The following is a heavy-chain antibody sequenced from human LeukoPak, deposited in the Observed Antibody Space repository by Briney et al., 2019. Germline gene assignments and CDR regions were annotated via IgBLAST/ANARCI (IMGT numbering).Heavy chain of an antibody. Sequence: SVHVSYKPSLGTLNRYAISRVRQAPAQPREWMGGIMPIFGTANYAQKFQGRVTITADESTSRAYMELSSLRSEDTAVYYCARDYDFWSGYYGGYYYYYGMDVWGQGTTVTVSS. CDR2: IMPIFGTA. J-gene: IGHJ6*02. V-gene: IGHV1-69*13. CDR1: LGTLNRYA. CDR3: ARDYDFWSGYYGGYYYYYGMDV. D-gene: IGHD3-3*01.